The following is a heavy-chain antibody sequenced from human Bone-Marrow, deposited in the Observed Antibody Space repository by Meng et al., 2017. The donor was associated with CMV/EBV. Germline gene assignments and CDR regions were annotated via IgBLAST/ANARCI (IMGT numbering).Heavy chain of an antibody. CDR3: ASLWDAFDI. D-gene: IGHD2-21*01. CDR2: ISYDGSNK. J-gene: IGHJ3*02. V-gene: IGHV3-30-3*01. Sequence: GGSLRLSCAASGFTFSSYAMHWVRQAPGKGLEWVAVISYDGSNKYYADSVKGRFTISRDNSKNTLYLRMNSLRAEDTAVYYCASLWDAFDIWGQGTMVTVSS. CDR1: GFTFSSYA.